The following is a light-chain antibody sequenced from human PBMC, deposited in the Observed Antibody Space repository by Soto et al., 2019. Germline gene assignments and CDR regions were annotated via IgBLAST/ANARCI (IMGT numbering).Light chain of an antibody. Sequence: QSALTQTASVSGSPGQSITISCTGTSSDVGGYNFVSWYQQHPGKAPKLIIHEVTNRPSGVSGRFSGSKSGNTAFLTISGLKAEDEAVYYCCSHSSSITWMFGGGTQLTVL. CDR1: SSDVGGYNF. J-gene: IGLJ3*02. V-gene: IGLV2-14*03. CDR2: EVT. CDR3: CSHSSSITWM.